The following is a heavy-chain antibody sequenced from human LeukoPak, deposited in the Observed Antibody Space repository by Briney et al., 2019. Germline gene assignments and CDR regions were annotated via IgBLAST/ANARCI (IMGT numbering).Heavy chain of an antibody. J-gene: IGHJ4*02. Sequence: PGGSLRLSCAASGFTFSSYAMSWVRQAPGKGLEWVSAISGSGGSTYYADSVKGRFTISRDNSKNTLYLQMNSLRAEDTAVYYCAKQFEADSSSWDYYFDYWGQGTLVTVSS. V-gene: IGHV3-23*01. CDR2: ISGSGGST. D-gene: IGHD6-13*01. CDR1: GFTFSSYA. CDR3: AKQFEADSSSWDYYFDY.